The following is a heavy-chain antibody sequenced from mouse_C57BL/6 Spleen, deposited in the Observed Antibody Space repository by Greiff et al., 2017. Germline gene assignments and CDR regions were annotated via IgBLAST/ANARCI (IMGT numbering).Heavy chain of an antibody. CDR2: IYPGDGDT. Sequence: QVQLQQSGPELVKPGASVKISCKASGYAFSSSWMNWVKQRPGKGLEWIGRIYPGDGDTNYNGKFKGKATLTADNSSSTAYMQLSSLTSEDSAVYFCARGDYSNYFDYWGQGTTLTVSS. V-gene: IGHV1-82*01. CDR1: GYAFSSSW. D-gene: IGHD2-5*01. CDR3: ARGDYSNYFDY. J-gene: IGHJ2*01.